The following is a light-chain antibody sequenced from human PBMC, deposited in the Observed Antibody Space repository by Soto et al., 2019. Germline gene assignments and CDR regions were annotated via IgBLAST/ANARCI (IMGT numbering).Light chain of an antibody. CDR2: GAS. Sequence: EVLMTQSPSTLSVSPGERATLSCRASQSVTTNMAWYQQKPGQAPRLLIYGASTRATGIPARFSGSGSGTDFTLTISSLQYEDFAVYYCQQYNNWHPWTFGQGTKVDIK. V-gene: IGKV3-15*01. CDR3: QQYNNWHPWT. J-gene: IGKJ1*01. CDR1: QSVTTN.